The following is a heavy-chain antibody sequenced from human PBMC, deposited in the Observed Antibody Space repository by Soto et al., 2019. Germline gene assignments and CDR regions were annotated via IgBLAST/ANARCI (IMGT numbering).Heavy chain of an antibody. Sequence: GGSLRLSCSASGFTFSRYAMHWVRQAPGKGLEYVSAISSNGGSTYYADSVKGRFTISRDNSKNTLYLQMSSLRAEDTAVYYCVKDLSVSAKYNGYNIQDHDYWGQGTLVTVSS. CDR3: VKDLSVSAKYNGYNIQDHDY. D-gene: IGHD5-12*01. V-gene: IGHV3-64D*06. CDR2: ISSNGGST. J-gene: IGHJ4*02. CDR1: GFTFSRYA.